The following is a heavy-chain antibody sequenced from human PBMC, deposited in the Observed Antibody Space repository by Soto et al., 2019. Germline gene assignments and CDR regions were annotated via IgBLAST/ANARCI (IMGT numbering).Heavy chain of an antibody. V-gene: IGHV4-34*01. D-gene: IGHD3-3*01. CDR1: SGSFSGYY. CDR3: ATRITVFGLLIPPFDP. J-gene: IGHJ5*02. CDR2: INHTGGT. Sequence: PSETLSLTCAVYSGSFSGYYYSWIRQSPGKGLEWIGEINHTGGTHYNPSLKSRVTMSVDTSKNQFSLRLSSVTAADTAIYYCATRITVFGLLIPPFDPWGQGTQVTVSS.